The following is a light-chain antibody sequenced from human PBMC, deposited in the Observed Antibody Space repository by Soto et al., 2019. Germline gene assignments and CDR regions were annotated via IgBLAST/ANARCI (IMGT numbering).Light chain of an antibody. Sequence: IVLTQSPGTLSLTPGERATLSCRASQSVSSSYLAWYQQKPGQAPRLLIYGASSRATGIPDRFSGSGSGTDFTLTISRLEPEDSAVYYCQQYGSSRPFTFGPGTRVDIK. CDR1: QSVSSSY. CDR3: QQYGSSRPFT. CDR2: GAS. V-gene: IGKV3-20*01. J-gene: IGKJ3*01.